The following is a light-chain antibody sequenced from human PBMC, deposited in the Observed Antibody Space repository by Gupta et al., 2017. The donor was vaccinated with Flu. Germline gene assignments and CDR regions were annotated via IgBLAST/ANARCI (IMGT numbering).Light chain of an antibody. V-gene: IGLV2-14*01. CDR3: SSYTSITTTRV. Sequence: INISCTGTSSDIGSYNYVSWYQQHPGKAPKLLIYEVSYRPSGISDRFSGSKSGNTASLTISGLHPEDEADYYCSSYTSITTTRVFGTGTEVTVL. CDR1: SSDIGSYNY. CDR2: EVS. J-gene: IGLJ1*01.